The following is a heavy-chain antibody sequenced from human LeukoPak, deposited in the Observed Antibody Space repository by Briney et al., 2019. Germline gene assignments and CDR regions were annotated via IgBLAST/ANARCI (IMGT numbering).Heavy chain of an antibody. CDR3: ASNGYYCIDV. Sequence: GSLRLSCAASGLTFDDYAMHWVRQAPGKGLEWIGEIHHSWSTNYNPSFETRVTISVDKSKNQLSLKVSSVTAADTAVYFCASNGYYCIDVWGKGTTVTVSS. J-gene: IGHJ6*03. V-gene: IGHV4-34*08. CDR2: IHHSWST. CDR1: GLTFDDYA. D-gene: IGHD2-8*01.